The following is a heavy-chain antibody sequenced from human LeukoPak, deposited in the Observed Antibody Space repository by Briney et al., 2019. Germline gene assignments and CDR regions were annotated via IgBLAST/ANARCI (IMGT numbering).Heavy chain of an antibody. CDR3: ASGDSSGWYFDT. D-gene: IGHD6-19*01. Sequence: GGSLRLSCAASGFTFSSYEMNWVRQAPGKGLEWVSYISSSGSTIYYADSVKGRFTISRDNAKNSLYLQMNSLRAEDTAVYYCASGDSSGWYFDTWGQGTLVSVSS. V-gene: IGHV3-48*03. CDR2: ISSSGSTI. J-gene: IGHJ4*02. CDR1: GFTFSSYE.